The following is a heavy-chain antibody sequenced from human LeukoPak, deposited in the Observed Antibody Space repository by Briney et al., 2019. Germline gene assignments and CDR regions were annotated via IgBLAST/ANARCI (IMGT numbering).Heavy chain of an antibody. CDR2: ISGSGGST. Sequence: GGSLRLSCAASGFTFSSYAMSWVRQAPGKGLEWVSGISGSGGSTYYADSVKGRFTISRDNSKNTLYLQMNSLRAEDTAVYYCARDRGGITMIVVVITSYFDYWGQGTLVTVSS. CDR3: ARDRGGITMIVVVITSYFDY. V-gene: IGHV3-23*01. CDR1: GFTFSSYA. J-gene: IGHJ4*02. D-gene: IGHD3-22*01.